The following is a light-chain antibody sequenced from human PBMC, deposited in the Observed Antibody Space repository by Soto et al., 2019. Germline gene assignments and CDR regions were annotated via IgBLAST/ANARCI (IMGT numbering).Light chain of an antibody. CDR2: ATS. Sequence: ELVLMQSPGTLSLSPGERATLSCRASQRMSSNYLAWYQQKPGQAPRLLIYATSSRATGSPDRFSGSGSGTDFTLTISRLGPEDSAVYFCQQYGNAPPRYTFGQGTKLEIK. V-gene: IGKV3-20*01. J-gene: IGKJ2*01. CDR3: QQYGNAPPRYT. CDR1: QRMSSNY.